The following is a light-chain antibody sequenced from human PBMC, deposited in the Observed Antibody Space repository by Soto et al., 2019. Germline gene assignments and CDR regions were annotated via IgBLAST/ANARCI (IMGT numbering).Light chain of an antibody. CDR2: AVN. Sequence: QSVLTQPASLSGSPGQSFTIACTGTSSDIGAYDYVCWLQQHPGKAPTLMISAVNNRPSGLSIRFSGTTSGKTPYLTISEPQVENEADHFYSSFTTTSTHVFRTGTQVPAL. CDR3: SSFTTTSTHV. CDR1: SSDIGAYDY. J-gene: IGLJ1*01. V-gene: IGLV2-14*01.